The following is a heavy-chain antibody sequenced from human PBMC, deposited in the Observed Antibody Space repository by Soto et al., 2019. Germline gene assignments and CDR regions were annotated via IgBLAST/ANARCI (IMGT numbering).Heavy chain of an antibody. CDR3: ARSGRPLTEFHS. J-gene: IGHJ4*02. D-gene: IGHD6-25*01. CDR1: GRSISSVNYY. V-gene: IGHV4-30-4*01. Sequence: SETLSLTCTVSGRSISSVNYYWSWIRQPPGKGLEWIGYIYYSGSTYYNPSLRSRVTISVDTSKNQFSLKLSSVTAADTAVYYCARSGRPLTEFHSWGQGILVTVSS. CDR2: IYYSGST.